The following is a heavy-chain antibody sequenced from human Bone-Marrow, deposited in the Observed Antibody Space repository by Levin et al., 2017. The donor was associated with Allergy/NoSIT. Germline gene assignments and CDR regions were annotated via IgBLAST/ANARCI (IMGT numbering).Heavy chain of an antibody. CDR3: GRAAALTSPLTY. Sequence: RASVKVSCAASGFTFSTYYMNWVRQAPGKGLEWVSSISDRNSDIQYADSMKGRCTISRDNTKNSLYLQMNSLRAEDTAVYYCGRAAALTSPLTYWGQETLVTVSS. V-gene: IGHV3-21*01. CDR2: ISDRNSDI. CDR1: GFTFSTYY. J-gene: IGHJ4*02. D-gene: IGHD3-9*01.